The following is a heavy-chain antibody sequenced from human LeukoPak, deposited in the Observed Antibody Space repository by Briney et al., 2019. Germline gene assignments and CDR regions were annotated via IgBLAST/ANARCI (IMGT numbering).Heavy chain of an antibody. Sequence: SETLSLTCTVSGGSISSYYWSWIRQPPGKGLEWIGYIYYSGSTNYNPSLKSRVTISVDTSKNQFSLKLSSVTAADTAVYYCASVTPIYYYGMDVWGQGTTVTVSS. J-gene: IGHJ6*02. D-gene: IGHD4-23*01. CDR1: GGSISSYY. CDR2: IYYSGST. V-gene: IGHV4-59*08. CDR3: ASVTPIYYYGMDV.